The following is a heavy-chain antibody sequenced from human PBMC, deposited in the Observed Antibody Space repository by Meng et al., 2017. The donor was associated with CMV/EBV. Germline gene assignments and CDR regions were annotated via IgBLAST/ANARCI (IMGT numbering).Heavy chain of an antibody. D-gene: IGHD6-13*01. CDR2: IYWDDDK. V-gene: IGHV2-5*02. CDR3: AHKGRRMAAAGINWFDP. J-gene: IGHJ5*02. Sequence: LKESGPTLVNPTQTLTLTCTFSGFSLSTSGVGVGWIRQPPGKALEWLALIYWDDDKRYSPSLKSRLTITKDTSKNQVVLTMTNMDPVDTATYYCAHKGRRMAAAGINWFDPWGQGTLVTVSS. CDR1: GFSLSTSGVG.